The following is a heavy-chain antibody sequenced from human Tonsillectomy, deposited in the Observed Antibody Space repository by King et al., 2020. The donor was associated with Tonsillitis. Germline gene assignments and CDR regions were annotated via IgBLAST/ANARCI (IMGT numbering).Heavy chain of an antibody. V-gene: IGHV4-39*01. CDR2: IYHTGNI. J-gene: IGHJ4*02. Sequence: QLQESGPGLVKASETLSLVCSVSGGSLSTGSYYWGWIRQSPGKGLEWIGSIYHTGNIYYNPSLRSRATLFVDTSKNQFSLRLNSVTAADAAVFYCARVGPYKSSWFRYYLDYWGQGTPVTVSS. CDR1: GGSLSTGSYY. D-gene: IGHD6-13*01. CDR3: ARVGPYKSSWFRYYLDY.